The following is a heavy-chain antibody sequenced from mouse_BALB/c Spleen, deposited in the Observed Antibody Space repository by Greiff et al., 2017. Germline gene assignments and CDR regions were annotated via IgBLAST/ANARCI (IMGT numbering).Heavy chain of an antibody. J-gene: IGHJ4*01. CDR3: ARGGNYAMDY. Sequence: VQLKESGAELVKPGASVKLSCTASGFNIKDTYMHWVKQRPEQGLEWIGRIDPANGNTKYDPKFQGKATITADTSSNTAYLQLSSLTSEDTAVYYCARGGNYAMDYWGQGTSVTVSS. CDR2: IDPANGNT. CDR1: GFNIKDTY. V-gene: IGHV14-3*02.